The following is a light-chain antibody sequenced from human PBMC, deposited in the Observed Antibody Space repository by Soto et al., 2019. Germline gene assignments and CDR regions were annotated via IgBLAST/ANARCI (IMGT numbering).Light chain of an antibody. J-gene: IGLJ2*01. V-gene: IGLV2-8*01. CDR3: SSYTSSNNLV. CDR2: EVS. Sequence: QSALTQPPSASGSPGQSVTISCSGTSSDVGGYDFVSWYQQHPGKAPKLMIYEVSKRPSGVSDRFSGSKSGNTASLTVSGLQAEDEADYYFSSYTSSNNLVFGGGTKLTVL. CDR1: SSDVGGYDF.